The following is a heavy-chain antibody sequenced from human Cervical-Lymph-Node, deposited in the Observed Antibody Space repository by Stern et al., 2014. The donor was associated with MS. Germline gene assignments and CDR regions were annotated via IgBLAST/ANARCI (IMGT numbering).Heavy chain of an antibody. CDR3: AKDISERHYYFDS. CDR1: GFTFDDCA. J-gene: IGHJ4*02. V-gene: IGHV3-9*01. CDR2: IHWNSTNV. D-gene: IGHD3-16*02. Sequence: EVKLVESGGGSVQPGRSLRVSCGASGFTFDDCAMHWVRQAPGKGLEWVACIHWNSTNVGYAVSVCCLFSISRDNAKNSLYLQMNGLRPEDTALYYCAKDISERHYYFDSWGEGTLVTVSS.